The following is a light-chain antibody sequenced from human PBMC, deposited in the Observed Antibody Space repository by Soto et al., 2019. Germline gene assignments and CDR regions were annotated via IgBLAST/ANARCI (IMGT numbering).Light chain of an antibody. J-gene: IGLJ3*02. CDR2: STN. V-gene: IGLV8-61*01. CDR3: VLYMGSGIGV. CDR1: SGSVSTNYY. Sequence: QTVVTQEPSFSVSPGGTVTLTCGLSSGSVSTNYYPSWYQQTPGQAPRTLIYSTNTRSSGVPDRFSGSILGNKAALTITGAQSDDESDYYCVLYMGSGIGVVGGGTKLTVL.